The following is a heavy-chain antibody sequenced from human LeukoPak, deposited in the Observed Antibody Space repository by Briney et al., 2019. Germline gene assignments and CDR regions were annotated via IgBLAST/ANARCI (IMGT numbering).Heavy chain of an antibody. CDR2: INHSGST. V-gene: IGHV4-34*01. J-gene: IGHJ3*02. CDR1: GGSFSDYY. Sequence: SETLSLTCAVYGGSFSDYYWTWIRQPPGKGLEWIGEINHSGSTKYNSSLKSRVTISVDTSKNQFSLKLNSVTAADTAVYYCARGPVGGATYYDGDAFDIWGQGTMVTVSS. CDR3: ARGPVGGATYYDGDAFDI. D-gene: IGHD1-26*01.